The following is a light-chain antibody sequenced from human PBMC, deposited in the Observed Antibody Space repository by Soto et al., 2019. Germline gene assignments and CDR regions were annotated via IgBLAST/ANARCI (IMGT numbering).Light chain of an antibody. CDR1: QRVNSNY. CDR3: QQYGNSPQT. V-gene: IGKV3-20*01. Sequence: EIVLTQSPATMSLSTGERATLSCRASQRVNSNYVAWYHHKTGQAPRLLFYGASHRPTGTPDRFSGSGSGTDFTLTISRLEAEDFAVYYCQQYGNSPQTFGQGTKVEI. CDR2: GAS. J-gene: IGKJ1*01.